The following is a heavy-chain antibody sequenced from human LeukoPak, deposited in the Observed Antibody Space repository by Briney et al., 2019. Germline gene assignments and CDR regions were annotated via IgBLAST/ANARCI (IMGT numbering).Heavy chain of an antibody. Sequence: SETLSLTCAVYGGSFSGYYWSWIRQPPGKGLERIGEINHSGSTNYNPSLKSRVTISVDTSKNQFSLKLSSVTAADTAVYYCARRDLGCSGGSCYSNPRFDYWGQGTLVTVSS. V-gene: IGHV4-34*01. D-gene: IGHD2-15*01. CDR2: INHSGST. CDR3: ARRDLGCSGGSCYSNPRFDY. CDR1: GGSFSGYY. J-gene: IGHJ4*02.